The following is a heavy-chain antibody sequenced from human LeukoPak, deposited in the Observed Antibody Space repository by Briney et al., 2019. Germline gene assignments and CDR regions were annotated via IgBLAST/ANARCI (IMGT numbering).Heavy chain of an antibody. D-gene: IGHD2-8*01. CDR1: GFTFSSYA. J-gene: IGHJ4*02. CDR2: ISGSGGST. CDR3: AGPAADCTNGVCYVN. V-gene: IGHV3-23*01. Sequence: PGGSLRLSCAASGFTFSSYAMSWVRQAPGKGLEWVSAISGSGGSTYCADSVKGRFTISRDNSKNTLYLQMNSLRAEDTAVYYCAGPAADCTNGVCYVNWGQGTLVTVSS.